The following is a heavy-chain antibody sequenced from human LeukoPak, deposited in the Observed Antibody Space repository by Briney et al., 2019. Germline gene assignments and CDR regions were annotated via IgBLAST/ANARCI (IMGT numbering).Heavy chain of an antibody. CDR3: AKDRIWTNVFDY. CDR1: GFTFSSYG. CDR2: ISYDGSNK. V-gene: IGHV3-30*18. J-gene: IGHJ4*02. D-gene: IGHD3/OR15-3a*01. Sequence: GGSLRLSCAASGFTFSSYGMHWVRQAPGKGLEWVAVISYDGSNKYYADSVKGRFTISRDNSKNTLYLQMNSLRAEDTAVYYCAKDRIWTNVFDYWGQGTLVTVSS.